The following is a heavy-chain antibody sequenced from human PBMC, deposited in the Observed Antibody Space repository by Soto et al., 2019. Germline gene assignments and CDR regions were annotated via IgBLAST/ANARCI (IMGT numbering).Heavy chain of an antibody. Sequence: ASVKVSCKASGYTFTSYYMHWVRQAPGQGLEWMGIINPSGGSTSYAQKFQGRVTMTRDTSTSTVYMELSSLRSEDTAVYYCALYFSSGYYWNYWGQGTLVTVSS. D-gene: IGHD3-22*01. CDR3: ALYFSSGYYWNY. J-gene: IGHJ4*02. CDR1: GYTFTSYY. V-gene: IGHV1-46*01. CDR2: INPSGGST.